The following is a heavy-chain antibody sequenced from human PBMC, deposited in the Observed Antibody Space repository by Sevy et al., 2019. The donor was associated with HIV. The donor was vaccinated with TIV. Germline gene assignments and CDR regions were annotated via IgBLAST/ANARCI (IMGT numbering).Heavy chain of an antibody. D-gene: IGHD5-12*01. J-gene: IGHJ6*02. Sequence: GESLKISCGASGFTFSSYDMHWVRQAAGKGLEWVSGIGSGGDAYYPGSVKGRFTISRENAKNSLYLQMNSLRVGDTAVYYCARSGGYSDYGMDVWGQGTTVTVSS. V-gene: IGHV3-13*01. CDR3: ARSGGYSDYGMDV. CDR1: GFTFSSYD. CDR2: IGSGGDA.